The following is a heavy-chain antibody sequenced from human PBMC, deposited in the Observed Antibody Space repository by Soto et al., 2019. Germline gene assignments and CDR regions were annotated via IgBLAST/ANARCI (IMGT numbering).Heavy chain of an antibody. D-gene: IGHD1-26*01. CDR1: GFIFDNFG. V-gene: IGHV3-23*01. Sequence: GGSLRLSCAASGFIFDNFGISWVRQAPGKGLEWISSISGSGFKKYYADSVKGRFTISRDNSKSTVYLELNNLSAEDTAVYHCAKNQGVELVPLATVDWFDPWGQGSVVTVSS. CDR3: AKNQGVELVPLATVDWFDP. J-gene: IGHJ5*02. CDR2: ISGSGFKK.